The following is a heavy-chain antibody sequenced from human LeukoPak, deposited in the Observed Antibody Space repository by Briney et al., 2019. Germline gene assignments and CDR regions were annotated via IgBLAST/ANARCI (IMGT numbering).Heavy chain of an antibody. D-gene: IGHD3-10*01. Sequence: SETLSLTCTVSGGSINNYYWSWIRQPPGKGLEWIGYIYYSGSTNYNPSLKSRVTISVDTSKNQFSLNLSSVTAADTAVYYCAREYYYGSGNFDAFDIWGQGTMVTVSS. CDR1: GGSINNYY. CDR2: IYYSGST. V-gene: IGHV4-59*12. CDR3: AREYYYGSGNFDAFDI. J-gene: IGHJ3*02.